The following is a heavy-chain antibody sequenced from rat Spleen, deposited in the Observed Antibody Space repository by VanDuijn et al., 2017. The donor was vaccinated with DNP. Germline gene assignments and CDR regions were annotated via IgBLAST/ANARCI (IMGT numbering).Heavy chain of an antibody. J-gene: IGHJ4*01. CDR1: GFTFSNFD. D-gene: IGHD5-1*01. Sequence: EVQLVESGGGLVQPGRSLKLSCAASGFTFSNFDMAWVRLAPAKGLEWVTSISPSGGKTYYRDSVKGRFTISRDNAKSTLYLQMDSLRSEETATYYCARVQLGYYALDAWGQGTSVTVSS. CDR2: ISPSGGKT. V-gene: IGHV5S11*01. CDR3: ARVQLGYYALDA.